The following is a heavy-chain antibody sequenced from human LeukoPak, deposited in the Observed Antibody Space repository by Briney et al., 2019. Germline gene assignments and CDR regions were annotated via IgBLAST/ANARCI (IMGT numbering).Heavy chain of an antibody. CDR2: IIPIFGTA. J-gene: IGHJ4*02. CDR3: ARVEGNYDILTGYYIWTAFDY. D-gene: IGHD3-9*01. V-gene: IGHV1-69*01. Sequence: SVKVSCKASGGTFSSYAISWVRQAPGQGLEWMGGIIPIFGTANYAQKFQGRVTITADESTSTAYMELSSLSSEDTAVYYCARVEGNYDILTGYYIWTAFDYWGQGTLVTVSS. CDR1: GGTFSSYA.